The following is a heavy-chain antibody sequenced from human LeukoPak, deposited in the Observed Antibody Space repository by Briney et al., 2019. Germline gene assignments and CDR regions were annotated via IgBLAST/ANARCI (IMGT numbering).Heavy chain of an antibody. CDR1: GGSISSSSYY. V-gene: IGHV4-39*01. J-gene: IGHJ4*02. Sequence: PSETLSLTCTVSGGSISSSSYYWGWIRQSPGKGLEWIGSIYYSGSAYYNPSLKSRVTISVDTSKNQFSLKLSSVTAADTAVYYCARDPVGATTNPLDYWGQGTLVTVSS. CDR2: IYYSGSA. CDR3: ARDPVGATTNPLDY. D-gene: IGHD1-26*01.